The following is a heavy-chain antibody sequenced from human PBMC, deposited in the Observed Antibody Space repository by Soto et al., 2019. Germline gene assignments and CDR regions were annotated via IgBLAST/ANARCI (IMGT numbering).Heavy chain of an antibody. CDR2: MYSGGST. Sequence: EVQLVESGGGLIQPGGSLRLSCAASGFTVSSSYMSWVHQAPGKGLEWVSVMYSGGSTYYADSAKGRFTISRDNSKNTLYLQMNSLRAEDTAVYYCARVSGVAAANYDYWGQGTLVTVSS. V-gene: IGHV3-53*01. CDR3: ARVSGVAAANYDY. CDR1: GFTVSSSY. D-gene: IGHD6-13*01. J-gene: IGHJ4*02.